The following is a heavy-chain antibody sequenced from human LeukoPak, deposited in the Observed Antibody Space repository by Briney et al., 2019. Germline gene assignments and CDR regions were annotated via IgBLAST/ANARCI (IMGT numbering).Heavy chain of an antibody. D-gene: IGHD3-22*01. V-gene: IGHV4-4*07. CDR1: GGSHSNHY. CDR2: IYSSGDT. J-gene: IGHJ4*02. Sequence: PSETLSLTCTVSGGSHSNHYWSCARQPAGKGLEWIGRIYSSGDTNYNLSLTSRVTISVDKSQNQLSLKLISVTPADTAVYYCVRERVGYDTSGRGPRFDCWGQGALVTVAP. CDR3: VRERVGYDTSGRGPRFDC.